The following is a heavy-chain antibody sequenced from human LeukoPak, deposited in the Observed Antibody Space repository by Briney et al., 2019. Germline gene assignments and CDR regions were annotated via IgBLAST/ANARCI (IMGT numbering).Heavy chain of an antibody. V-gene: IGHV4-34*01. Sequence: SETLSLTCAVYGGSFSGYYWSWIRQPPGKGLEWIGEINHSGSTNYNPSLKSRVTISVDTSKNQFSLKLSSVTAADTAVYYCARGVVVAVKYYYYYMDVWGKGTTVTVSS. CDR2: INHSGST. CDR1: GGSFSGYY. D-gene: IGHD2-15*01. CDR3: ARGVVVAVKYYYYYMDV. J-gene: IGHJ6*03.